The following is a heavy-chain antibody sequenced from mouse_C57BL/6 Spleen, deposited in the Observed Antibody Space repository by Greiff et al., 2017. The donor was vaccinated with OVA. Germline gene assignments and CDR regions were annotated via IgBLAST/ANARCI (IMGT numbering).Heavy chain of an antibody. CDR1: GYTFTDYN. CDR2: INPNNGGT. J-gene: IGHJ1*03. CDR3: AREDYYGSSEDWYFDV. D-gene: IGHD1-1*01. V-gene: IGHV1-18*01. Sequence: VQLQQSGPELVKPGASVKIPCKASGYTFTDYNMDWVKQSHGKSLEWIGDINPNNGGTIYNQKFKGKATLTVDKSSSTAYMELRSLTSEDTAVYYCAREDYYGSSEDWYFDVWGTGTTVTVSS.